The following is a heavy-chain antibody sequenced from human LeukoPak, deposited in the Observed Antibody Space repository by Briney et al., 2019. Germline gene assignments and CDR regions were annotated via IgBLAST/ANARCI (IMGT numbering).Heavy chain of an antibody. CDR2: IIPIFGTA. D-gene: IGHD6-19*01. V-gene: IGHV1-69*05. CDR1: GGAFSSYA. Sequence: SVKVSCKASGGAFSSYAISWVRQAPGQGLEWMGRIIPIFGTANYAQKFQGRVTITTDESTSTAYMQLRSLRSEDTAVYYCARDDGGWSHRGGYFDYWGQGTLVTVSS. J-gene: IGHJ4*02. CDR3: ARDDGGWSHRGGYFDY.